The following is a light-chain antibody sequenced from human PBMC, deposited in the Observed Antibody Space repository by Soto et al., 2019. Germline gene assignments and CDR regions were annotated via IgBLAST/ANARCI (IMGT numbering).Light chain of an antibody. CDR2: EVN. CDR1: SSDVGAYNY. CDR3: TSYAGSNIWV. V-gene: IGLV2-8*01. J-gene: IGLJ3*02. Sequence: QSALTQPPSASGSPGQSVTISCTGTSSDVGAYNYVSWYQQYPGEAPKLMIYEVNKRPSGVPDRFSGSKSGKTASLTVSGLQPEEEVDYHCTSYAGSNIWVFGGGTKVTVL.